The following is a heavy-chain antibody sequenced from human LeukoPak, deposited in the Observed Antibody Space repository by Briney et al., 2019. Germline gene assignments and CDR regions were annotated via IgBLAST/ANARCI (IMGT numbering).Heavy chain of an antibody. Sequence: GASVKVSCKASGYTFTSYDINWVRQATGQGLEWMGWMNPNSGNTGYPQKFQGRVTMTRNTSISTAYMELSSLRSEDTAVYYCARSTYDYVWGSSEYDYWGQGTLVTVSS. J-gene: IGHJ4*02. CDR3: ARSTYDYVWGSSEYDY. CDR2: MNPNSGNT. V-gene: IGHV1-8*01. CDR1: GYTFTSYD. D-gene: IGHD3-16*01.